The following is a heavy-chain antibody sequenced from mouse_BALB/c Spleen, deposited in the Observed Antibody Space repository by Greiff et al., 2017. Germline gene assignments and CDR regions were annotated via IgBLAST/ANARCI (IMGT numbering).Heavy chain of an antibody. CDR1: GDSITSGY. Sequence: DVQLVESGPSLVKPSQTLSLTCSVTGDSITSGYWNWVRKVPGNKLEYMGYISYSGSTSYNPSLKSRISITRETSKNQYYLQLHSVTTEDTATYYCARPYAEGGIGDFDVWGAGTTVTVSA. J-gene: IGHJ1*01. D-gene: IGHD1-1*02. CDR3: ARPYAEGGIGDFDV. CDR2: ISYSGST. V-gene: IGHV3-8*02.